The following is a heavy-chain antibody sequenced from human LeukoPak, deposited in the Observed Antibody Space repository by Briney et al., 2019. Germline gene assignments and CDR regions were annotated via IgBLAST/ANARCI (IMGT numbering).Heavy chain of an antibody. D-gene: IGHD6-13*01. Sequence: GGSLRLSCAASGFTFSNAWMSWVRQAPGKGLEWVGRIKSKTDGGTTDYAARVKGRFTISRDDSKNTLYLKMNSLKTEDTAVYYCTTVRKNSSSWYTTREALYYFDYWGQGTLVTVSS. J-gene: IGHJ4*02. V-gene: IGHV3-15*01. CDR2: IKSKTDGGTT. CDR3: TTVRKNSSSWYTTREALYYFDY. CDR1: GFTFSNAW.